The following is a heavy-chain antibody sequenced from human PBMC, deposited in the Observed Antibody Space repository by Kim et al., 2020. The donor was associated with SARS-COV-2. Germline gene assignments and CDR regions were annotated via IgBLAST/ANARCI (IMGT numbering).Heavy chain of an antibody. V-gene: IGHV4-39*07. J-gene: IGHJ4*02. CDR1: GGSISSSSYY. Sequence: SETLSLTCTVSGGSISSSSYYWGWIRQPPGKGLEWIGSIYYSGSTYYNPSLKSRVTISVDTSKNQFSLKLSSVTAADTAVYYCAREGAAAGTLPYWGQGTLVTVSS. CDR3: AREGAAAGTLPY. CDR2: IYYSGST. D-gene: IGHD6-13*01.